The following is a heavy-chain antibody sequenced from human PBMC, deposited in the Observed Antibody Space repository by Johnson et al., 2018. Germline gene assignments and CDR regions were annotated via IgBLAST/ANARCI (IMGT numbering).Heavy chain of an antibody. Sequence: VQLVQSGGGLVQPGRSLRLSCAASGFTFDDYALHWVRQAPGKGLEWVSGISWNSGTIDYADSVKGRFTISRDNAKNSLYLQMNSLRVDDTALYYCAGWSQGMDVWGQGTTVTVSS. D-gene: IGHD2-8*01. CDR1: GFTFDDYA. CDR3: AGWSQGMDV. J-gene: IGHJ6*02. V-gene: IGHV3-9*01. CDR2: ISWNSGTI.